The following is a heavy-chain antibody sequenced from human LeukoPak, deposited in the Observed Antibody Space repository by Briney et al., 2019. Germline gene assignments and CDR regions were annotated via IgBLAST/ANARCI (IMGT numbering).Heavy chain of an antibody. CDR3: ARDGSEWSRDL. V-gene: IGHV3-21*01. Sequence: AGGSLRLSCEASGFTFSPYGMTWVRQAPGKGLEWVSTISYDSRSIGYADSVKGRFTISRDNAKSSTFLQMNSLRVEDTAVYYCARDGSEWSRDLWGQGTLVTVSS. D-gene: IGHD2-15*01. CDR1: GFTFSPYG. CDR2: ISYDSRSI. J-gene: IGHJ5*02.